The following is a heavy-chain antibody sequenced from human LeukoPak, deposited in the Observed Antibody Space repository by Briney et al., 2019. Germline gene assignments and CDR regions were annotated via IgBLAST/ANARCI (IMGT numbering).Heavy chain of an antibody. CDR1: GGSFSGYY. Sequence: SETLSLTCAVYGGSFSGYYWSWIRQPPGKGLEWIGEINHSGSTNYNPSLKSRVTISVDTSKNQFSLKLSSVTAADTAVYYCARYRAGTRAFDIWGQGTMVTVSS. CDR2: INHSGST. CDR3: ARYRAGTRAFDI. V-gene: IGHV4-34*01. J-gene: IGHJ3*02. D-gene: IGHD6-13*01.